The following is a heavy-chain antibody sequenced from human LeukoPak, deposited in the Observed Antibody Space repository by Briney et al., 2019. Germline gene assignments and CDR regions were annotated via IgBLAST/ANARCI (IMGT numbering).Heavy chain of an antibody. CDR3: ARTYYDYAWGSYHLDY. Sequence: PSETLSLTCTVSGGSISSHYWSWIRQPPGKGLEWIGYIYYSGSTNYNPSLKSRVTISVDTSKNQFSLKLSSVTAADTAVYYCARTYYDYAWGSYHLDYWGQGTLVTVSS. V-gene: IGHV4-59*11. CDR2: IYYSGST. J-gene: IGHJ4*02. D-gene: IGHD3-16*02. CDR1: GGSISSHY.